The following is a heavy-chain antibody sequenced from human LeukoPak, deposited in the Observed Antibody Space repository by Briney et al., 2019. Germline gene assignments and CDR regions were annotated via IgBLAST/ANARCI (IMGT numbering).Heavy chain of an antibody. CDR1: GFTLSSYA. D-gene: IGHD5-18*01. CDR2: ISDSGGYT. J-gene: IGHJ4*02. V-gene: IGHV3-23*01. CDR3: AKRGYSYGQFDY. Sequence: GGSLRLSCAASGFTLSSYAMNWVRQAPGKGLEWVSAISDSGGYTYYADSVKGRFTISRDNSKNTLYLQMNSLRAEDTAVYYCAKRGYSYGQFDYWGQGTLVTVSS.